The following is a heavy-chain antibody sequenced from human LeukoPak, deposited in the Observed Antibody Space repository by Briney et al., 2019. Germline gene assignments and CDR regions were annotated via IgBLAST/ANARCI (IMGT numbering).Heavy chain of an antibody. CDR2: IYQSGTT. J-gene: IGHJ6*03. V-gene: IGHV4-4*02. CDR1: GGSISGRNW. CDR3: ARDRMDCSGGSCYPPYYYYYYMDV. Sequence: SETLSLTCVVSGGSISGRNWWSWVRQPPGKGLEWIGEIYQSGTTNYNPSLKSRVTISVDKSKNQFSLKLSSVTAADTAVYYCARDRMDCSGGSCYPPYYYYYYMDVWGKGTTVTVSS. D-gene: IGHD2-15*01.